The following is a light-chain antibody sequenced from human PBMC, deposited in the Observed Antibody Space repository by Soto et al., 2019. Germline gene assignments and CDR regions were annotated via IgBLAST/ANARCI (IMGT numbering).Light chain of an antibody. CDR1: QSIRSN. Sequence: EIVVTQSPDTLSVSPGEGATLSCRVSQSIRSNLAWYQQRPGQAPRLLMYGASTRADGIPARFTGSGSGTEFTLTISSLQSEDFAVYYCQQYHIWPPWTSGQGTKVELK. J-gene: IGKJ1*01. V-gene: IGKV3-15*01. CDR3: QQYHIWPPWT. CDR2: GAS.